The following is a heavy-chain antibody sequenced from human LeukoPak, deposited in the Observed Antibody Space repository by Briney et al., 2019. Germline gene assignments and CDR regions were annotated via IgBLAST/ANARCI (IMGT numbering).Heavy chain of an antibody. CDR3: ARVGMGSYNFDY. J-gene: IGHJ4*02. D-gene: IGHD3-10*01. V-gene: IGHV4-39*07. CDR1: GGSISSSSYY. CDR2: IYYSGST. Sequence: SETLSLTCTVSGGSISSSSYYWGWIRQPPGKGLEWIGSIYYSGSTNYNPSLKSRVTISVDKSKNQFSLKLSSVTAADTAVYYCARVGMGSYNFDYWGQGTLVTVSS.